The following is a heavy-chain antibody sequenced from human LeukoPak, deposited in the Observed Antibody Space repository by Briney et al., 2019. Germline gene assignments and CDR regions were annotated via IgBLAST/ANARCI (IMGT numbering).Heavy chain of an antibody. CDR3: AKDISPDYYDSSGYKD. J-gene: IGHJ4*02. Sequence: GGSLRLSCAASGFTFSSYSMNWVRQAPGKGLEWVSSISSSSSYIYYADSVKGRFTIFRDNAKNSLYLQMNSLRAEDTALYYCAKDISPDYYDSSGYKDWGQGTLVTVSS. CDR1: GFTFSSYS. D-gene: IGHD3-22*01. V-gene: IGHV3-21*04. CDR2: ISSSSSYI.